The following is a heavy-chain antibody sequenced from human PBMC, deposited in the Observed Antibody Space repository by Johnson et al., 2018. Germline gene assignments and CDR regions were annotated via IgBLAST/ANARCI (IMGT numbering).Heavy chain of an antibody. J-gene: IGHJ3*02. D-gene: IGHD3-10*01. CDR3: AGCLLLWFGEYYDAFDI. CDR2: IKQDGSEK. V-gene: IGHV3-7*01. Sequence: VQLVQSGGGLVQPGGSLRLSCAASGFTFSSYWMSWVRQAPGKGLEWVANIKQDGSEKYYVDSVKGRFTISRDNAKNSLYLQMNSLRAEDTAGYYCAGCLLLWFGEYYDAFDIWGQGTMVTVSS. CDR1: GFTFSSYW.